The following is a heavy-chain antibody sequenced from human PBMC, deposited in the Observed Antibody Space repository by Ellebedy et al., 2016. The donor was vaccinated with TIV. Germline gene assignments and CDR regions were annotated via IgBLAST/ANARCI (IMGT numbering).Heavy chain of an antibody. CDR3: VPLGGWGTFLPSVDY. Sequence: GESLKISCTASGFTFDDYAMNWVRQAPGKGLEWVSAISGSGGNINYADSGRGRFTISRDNSKNTLYLHMNSLRVEDTAVYYCVPLGGWGTFLPSVDYWGQGTLVTVSS. CDR2: ISGSGGNI. D-gene: IGHD3-16*01. CDR1: GFTFDDYA. J-gene: IGHJ4*02. V-gene: IGHV3-23*01.